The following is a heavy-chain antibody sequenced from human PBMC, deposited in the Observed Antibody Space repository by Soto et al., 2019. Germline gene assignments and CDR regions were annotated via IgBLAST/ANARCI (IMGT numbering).Heavy chain of an antibody. V-gene: IGHV3-30*03. CDR3: ASEAFDY. Sequence: GGSLRLSCAASGFTISTYGMHWVRQAPGKGLEWVAVITSDGSHKYYVDSVKGRFTFSRDNSKNTLYLQMNSLTAEDTAVYYCASEAFDYWGQGTLVTVSS. CDR2: ITSDGSHK. CDR1: GFTISTYG. J-gene: IGHJ4*02.